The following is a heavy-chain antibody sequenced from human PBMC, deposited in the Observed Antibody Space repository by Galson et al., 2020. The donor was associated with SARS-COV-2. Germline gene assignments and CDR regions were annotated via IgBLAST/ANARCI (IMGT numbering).Heavy chain of an antibody. CDR1: GNFFTNYW. CDR2: IFPGDSDT. J-gene: IGHJ4*02. CDR3: ARQGQGHSLDY. Sequence: GEALKISCRVAGNFFTNYWIGWVRQMPGKGLEWMGIIFPGDSDTRYSPSFQGQVSMSADKSISTAYLQWTSLKASDTAMYYCARQGQGHSLDYWGQGTLVTVSS. V-gene: IGHV5-51*01.